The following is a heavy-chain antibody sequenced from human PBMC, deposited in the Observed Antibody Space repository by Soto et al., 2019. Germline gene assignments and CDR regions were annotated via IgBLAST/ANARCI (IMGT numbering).Heavy chain of an antibody. CDR2: ISGSGSIT. D-gene: IGHD5-18*01. CDR3: AKGGSSYGPEYYSDY. V-gene: IGHV3-23*01. CDR1: GLTFSSYA. J-gene: IGHJ4*02. Sequence: GGSLRLSCAASGLTFSSYAMNWVRQAPGKGLEWVSGISGSGSITDHADSVKGRFTISRDNSKNTVYLQMNSLRGEDTAVYYCAKGGSSYGPEYYSDYWGQGALVTVSS.